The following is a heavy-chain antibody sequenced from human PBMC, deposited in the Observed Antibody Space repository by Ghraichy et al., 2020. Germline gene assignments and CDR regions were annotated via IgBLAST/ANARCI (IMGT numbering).Heavy chain of an antibody. J-gene: IGHJ6*02. CDR1: GFTFSSYG. CDR3: AKAGLGHYYGIDV. V-gene: IGHV3-33*06. D-gene: IGHD3/OR15-3a*01. Sequence: GGSLRLSCAASGFTFSSYGMHWVRQAPGKGLEWVAVIWYDGSNKYYADSVKGRFTISRDNSKNTLYLQMNSLRAEDTAVYYCAKAGLGHYYGIDVWGQGTTVTVSS. CDR2: IWYDGSNK.